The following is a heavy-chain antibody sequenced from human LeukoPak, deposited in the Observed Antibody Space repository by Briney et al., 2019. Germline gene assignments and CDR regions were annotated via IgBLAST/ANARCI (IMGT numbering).Heavy chain of an antibody. CDR3: ARSTLAAAGTIDY. CDR1: GYTFTSYY. Sequence: ASVKVSCKASGYTFTSYYMHWVRQAPGQGLEWVGIINPSGGSTSYAQKFQGRVTMTRDMSTSTVYMELSSLRSEGTAVYYCARSTLAAAGTIDYWGQGTLVTVSS. J-gene: IGHJ4*02. D-gene: IGHD6-13*01. CDR2: INPSGGST. V-gene: IGHV1-46*01.